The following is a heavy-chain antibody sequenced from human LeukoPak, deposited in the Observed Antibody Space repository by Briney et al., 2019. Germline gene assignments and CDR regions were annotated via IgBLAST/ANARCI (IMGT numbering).Heavy chain of an antibody. CDR1: GGTFSSYA. CDR3: ARSTHGNKQLVFAHIAFDI. J-gene: IGHJ3*02. Sequence: SVKVSCKASGGTFSSYAISWVRQAPGQGLEWMGGIIPIFGTANYAQKFRGRVTITTDESTSTAYMELSSLRSEDTAVYYCARSTHGNKQLVFAHIAFDIWGQGTMVTVSS. D-gene: IGHD6-13*01. V-gene: IGHV1-69*05. CDR2: IIPIFGTA.